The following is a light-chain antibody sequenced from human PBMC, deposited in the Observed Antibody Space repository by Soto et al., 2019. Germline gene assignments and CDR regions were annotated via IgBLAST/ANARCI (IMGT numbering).Light chain of an antibody. J-gene: IGLJ1*01. Sequence: QSVLTQPASVSGSPGQSVTISCTGTSSDVGGYNHVSWYQQYPGKAPKLTIYDVSNRPSGVSNRFSGSKSGNTASLTISGLQAEDEADYYCSSFTSSTTYVFGTGTKVNVL. CDR1: SSDVGGYNH. V-gene: IGLV2-14*01. CDR3: SSFTSSTTYV. CDR2: DVS.